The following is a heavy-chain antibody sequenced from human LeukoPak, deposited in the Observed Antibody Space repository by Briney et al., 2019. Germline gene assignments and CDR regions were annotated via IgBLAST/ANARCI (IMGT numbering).Heavy chain of an antibody. CDR1: GYTFTSYY. CDR3: ARGWNYYGSGSTRYYYYYYMDV. CDR2: INPSGGST. J-gene: IGHJ6*03. V-gene: IGHV1-46*01. Sequence: ASVKVSCKASGYTFTSYYMHWVRQAPGQGLEWMGIINPSGGSTSYAQKFQGRVTMTRDMSTSTVYMELSSLRSEDTAVYYCARGWNYYGSGSTRYYYYYYMDVWGKGTTVTVSS. D-gene: IGHD3-10*01.